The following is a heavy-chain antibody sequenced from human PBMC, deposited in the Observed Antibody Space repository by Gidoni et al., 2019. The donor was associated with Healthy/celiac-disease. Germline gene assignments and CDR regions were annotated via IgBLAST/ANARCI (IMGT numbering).Heavy chain of an antibody. CDR3: TSIAAAGP. J-gene: IGHJ5*02. Sequence: EVQLVESGGGLVQPVGSMKLSCAASGFTFSGSAMHWVRQASGTGLELVGRIRSKANRYATAYAASVKGRFTISRDDSKNTAYLQMNSLKTEDTAVYYCTSIAAAGPWGQGTLVTVSS. V-gene: IGHV3-73*02. CDR2: IRSKANRYAT. D-gene: IGHD6-13*01. CDR1: GFTFSGSA.